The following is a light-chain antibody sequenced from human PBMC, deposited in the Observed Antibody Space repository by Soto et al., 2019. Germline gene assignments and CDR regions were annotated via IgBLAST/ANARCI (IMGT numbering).Light chain of an antibody. CDR2: DVS. J-gene: IGLJ2*01. CDR1: SSDVGGYNF. Sequence: QSALAQPASVSGSPGQSITISCTGTSSDVGGYNFVSWYQQHPGKAPKLMIFDVSNRPSGVSNRYCGSKSGNTASLTISGLQAEEEADSYCNSYSFRCTRGLVFGRGTKVTVL. V-gene: IGLV2-14*01. CDR3: NSYSFRCTRGLV.